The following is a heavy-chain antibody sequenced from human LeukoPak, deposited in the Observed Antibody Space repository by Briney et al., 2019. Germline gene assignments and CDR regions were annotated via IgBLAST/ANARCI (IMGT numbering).Heavy chain of an antibody. CDR1: GDSISGKY. D-gene: IGHD2-2*01. J-gene: IGHJ5*01. V-gene: IGHV4-4*07. CDR3: ARLDILVPRAVEWFDP. CDR2: IYSSGTT. Sequence: SETLSLTCIVSGDSISGKYWSWIRRPAGKGLEWLGRIYSSGTTDYSPSLMSRVTMSLDTSKNHISPRLRSVTAADTAVYYCARLDILVPRAVEWFDPWSQGTVVTVSS.